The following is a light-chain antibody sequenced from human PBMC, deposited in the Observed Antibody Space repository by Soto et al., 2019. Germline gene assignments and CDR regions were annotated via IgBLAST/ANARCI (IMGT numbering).Light chain of an antibody. Sequence: QSVLTQPPSVSGAPGQRVTISWTGSSSNIGAGYDVHWYQQFPGTAPKLLIYGNNYRPSGVPDRFSGAKSGTSASLAITGLQAEDEADYYCQSSDSRLSGSVFGGGTNLTVL. CDR3: QSSDSRLSGSV. CDR2: GNN. CDR1: SSNIGAGYD. J-gene: IGLJ2*01. V-gene: IGLV1-40*01.